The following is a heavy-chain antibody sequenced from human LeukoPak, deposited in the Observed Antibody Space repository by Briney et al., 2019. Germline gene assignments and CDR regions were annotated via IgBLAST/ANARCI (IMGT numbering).Heavy chain of an antibody. CDR1: GYTFTSYD. CDR2: MNPNSGNT. CDR3: ARAGDYYYGMDV. Sequence: ASVKVSCKASGYTFTSYDINWVRQAPGQGLEWMGWMNPNSGNTGYAQKFQGRVTMTRNTSISTAYMELSSLRSEDTAVYYCARAGDYYYGMDVWGQGTTVTVSS. J-gene: IGHJ6*02. V-gene: IGHV1-8*01.